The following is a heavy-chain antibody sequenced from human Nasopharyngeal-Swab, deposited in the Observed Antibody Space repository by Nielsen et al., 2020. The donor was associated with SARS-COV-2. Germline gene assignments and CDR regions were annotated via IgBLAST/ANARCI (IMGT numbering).Heavy chain of an antibody. CDR3: ARGCVLPGPSCDYYGMDV. Sequence: PRLSCAASGFTFSTYSMNWVRQAPGKGLEWVSSINNSSSYIYYADSLKGRFTISRDNAKNSLYLHLYSLRAEDTAVYYCARGCVLPGPSCDYYGMDVWGQGTTVTVSS. CDR1: GFTFSTYS. CDR2: INNSSSYI. D-gene: IGHD3-9*01. J-gene: IGHJ6*02. V-gene: IGHV3-21*01.